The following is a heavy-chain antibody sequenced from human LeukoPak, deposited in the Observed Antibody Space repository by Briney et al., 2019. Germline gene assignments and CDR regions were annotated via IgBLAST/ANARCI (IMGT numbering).Heavy chain of an antibody. D-gene: IGHD2/OR15-2a*01. V-gene: IGHV3-43*02. J-gene: IGHJ6*04. CDR2: INADGGRT. CDR3: ETWPFYPVWDV. CDR1: GFTIDAYA. Sequence: PGGSLRLSCAASGFTIDAYAMHWVRQPPGKGLEWVSLINADGGRTYYADSVKGRFTISRDNSKNSLYLQMNSLRTEDTALYYCETWPFYPVWDVGGKGTTVPVPS.